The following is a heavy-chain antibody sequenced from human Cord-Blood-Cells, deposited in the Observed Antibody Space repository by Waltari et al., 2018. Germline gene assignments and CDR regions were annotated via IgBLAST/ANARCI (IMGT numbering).Heavy chain of an antibody. Sequence: QVQLQQWGAGLLKPSETLSLTCAVYGGSFSGYYWSWIRQPPGKGLEWIGEIKHSGSTTYNPSLKSRVTISVDTSKNQFSLKLSSVTAADTAVYYCAGSYCSSTSCYTGDGMDVWGQGTTVTVSS. V-gene: IGHV4-34*01. CDR2: IKHSGST. J-gene: IGHJ6*02. CDR3: AGSYCSSTSCYTGDGMDV. D-gene: IGHD2-2*02. CDR1: GGSFSGYY.